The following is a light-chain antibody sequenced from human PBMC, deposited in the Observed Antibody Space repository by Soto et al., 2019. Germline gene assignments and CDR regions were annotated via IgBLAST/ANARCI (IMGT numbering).Light chain of an antibody. CDR1: ESISNW. Sequence: EIQMTQSPSTLSASVGDRVTVTCRASESISNWLAWYQQKPGKAPRLLIYKASTLDFGVPSRFSGSGSVTDFTLTISSLQPADFATYYCQQYDTFPVTFGQGTK. CDR2: KAS. V-gene: IGKV1-5*03. CDR3: QQYDTFPVT. J-gene: IGKJ2*01.